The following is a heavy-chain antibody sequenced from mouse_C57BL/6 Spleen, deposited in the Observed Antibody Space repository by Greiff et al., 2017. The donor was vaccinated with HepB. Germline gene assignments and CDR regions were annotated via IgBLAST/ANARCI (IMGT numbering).Heavy chain of an antibody. Sequence: EVKVVESGGGLVKPGGSLKLSCAASGFTFSSYAMSRVRQTPEKRLEWVATISDGGSYTYYPDNVKGRFTISRDNAKNNLYLQMSHLKSEDTAMYYCARGATVVATGAMDYWGQGTSVTVSS. D-gene: IGHD1-1*01. CDR3: ARGATVVATGAMDY. V-gene: IGHV5-4*03. J-gene: IGHJ4*01. CDR1: GFTFSSYA. CDR2: ISDGGSYT.